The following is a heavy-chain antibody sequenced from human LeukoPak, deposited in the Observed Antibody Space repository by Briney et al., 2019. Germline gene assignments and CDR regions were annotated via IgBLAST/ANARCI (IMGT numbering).Heavy chain of an antibody. Sequence: ASVKVSCKASGYTFTNYGISWVRQAPGQGLEWMGWISAYNGNTNYAQKLQGRVTMTTDTSTSTAYMELRSLRSDDTAVYYCAREHDFWSGSYYGMDVWGQGTTVTVSS. J-gene: IGHJ6*02. V-gene: IGHV1-18*01. CDR1: GYTFTNYG. D-gene: IGHD3-3*01. CDR2: ISAYNGNT. CDR3: AREHDFWSGSYYGMDV.